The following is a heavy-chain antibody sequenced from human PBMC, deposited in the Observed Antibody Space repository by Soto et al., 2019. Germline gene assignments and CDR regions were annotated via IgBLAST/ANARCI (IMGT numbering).Heavy chain of an antibody. CDR1: GGSFNDYY. Sequence: PSETLSLTCVVFGGSFNDYYYNWIRQPPGKGLEWIGEINHSGSTYYNPSLKSRVTISVDTSKSQFSLTLRSVTAADTAVYYCVRFWPPPDYDTLTIYSDAFDYWGQGSLVTVSS. D-gene: IGHD3-9*01. J-gene: IGHJ4*02. CDR2: INHSGST. CDR3: VRFWPPPDYDTLTIYSDAFDY. V-gene: IGHV4-34*01.